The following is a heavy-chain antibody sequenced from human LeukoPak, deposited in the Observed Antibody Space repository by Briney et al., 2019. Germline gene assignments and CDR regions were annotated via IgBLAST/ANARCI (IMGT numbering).Heavy chain of an antibody. Sequence: SGTLSLTCAVSAGSITSGNWWSWVRQPPGKGLEWIGEIYHSGGTNYNPSLKSRVTISLDKSKNQFSLKVRSVTAADTAVYYCARRLLGAIYYFYYWGQGTLVTVSS. V-gene: IGHV4-4*02. D-gene: IGHD1-26*01. CDR1: AGSITSGNW. CDR2: IYHSGGT. CDR3: ARRLLGAIYYFYY. J-gene: IGHJ4*02.